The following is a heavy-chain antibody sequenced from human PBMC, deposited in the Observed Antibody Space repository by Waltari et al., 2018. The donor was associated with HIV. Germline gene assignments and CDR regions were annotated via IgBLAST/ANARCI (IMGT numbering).Heavy chain of an antibody. V-gene: IGHV3-48*03. CDR2: IMGSGRSI. CDR3: ARDGHHGVTKRGNAFDL. CDR1: RFTFSNYE. Sequence: EVQLVESGGGAVQPGGSLRLSCVASRFTFSNYEMNWVRQAPGKDLEGVSYIMGSGRSICYSDSVKGRFTISRDNAKNSLYLRMNYLTAEDTAIYYCARDGHHGVTKRGNAFDLWGQGTMVT. J-gene: IGHJ3*01. D-gene: IGHD2-21*02.